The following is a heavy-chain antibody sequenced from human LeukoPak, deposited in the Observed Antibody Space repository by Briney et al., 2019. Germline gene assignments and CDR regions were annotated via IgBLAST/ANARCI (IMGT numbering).Heavy chain of an antibody. Sequence: PSQTLSLTCAVSGGSISSGGYSWSWIRQPPGKGLEWIGYIYHSGSTYYNPSLKSRVTISVDRSKNQFSLKLSSVTAADTAVYYCARGGRELWWRAKTIGPHFDYWGQGTLVTVSS. CDR2: IYHSGST. CDR3: ARGGRELWWRAKTIGPHFDY. V-gene: IGHV4-30-2*01. D-gene: IGHD2-21*01. J-gene: IGHJ4*02. CDR1: GGSISSGGYS.